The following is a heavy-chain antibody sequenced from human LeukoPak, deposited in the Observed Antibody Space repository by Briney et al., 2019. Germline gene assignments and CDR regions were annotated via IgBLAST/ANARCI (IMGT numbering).Heavy chain of an antibody. Sequence: GASVKVSCKASGYTFTGYYIHWVRQAPGQGLEWMGWINPDNGVTNYAQKFQGRVTITRDTSISTVYMELRSLRSDDTAVYYCARDDNYGSGQPDDWGQGTLVTVSS. CDR2: INPDNGVT. CDR1: GYTFTGYY. CDR3: ARDDNYGSGQPDD. V-gene: IGHV1-2*02. J-gene: IGHJ4*02. D-gene: IGHD3-10*01.